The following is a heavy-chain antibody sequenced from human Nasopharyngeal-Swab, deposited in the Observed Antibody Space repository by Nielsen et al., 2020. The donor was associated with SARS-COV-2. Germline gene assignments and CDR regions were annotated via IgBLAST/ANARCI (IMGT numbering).Heavy chain of an antibody. Sequence: SETLSLTCAVSGGSISSGGYSWSWIRQPPGKGLEWIGYIYHSGSTYYNPSLKSRVTISVDRSKNQFSLKLSSVTAADTAVYYCARSDYYEYYAFDIWGQGTMVTVSS. CDR3: ARSDYYEYYAFDI. J-gene: IGHJ3*02. V-gene: IGHV4-30-2*01. D-gene: IGHD3-22*01. CDR1: GGSISSGGYS. CDR2: IYHSGST.